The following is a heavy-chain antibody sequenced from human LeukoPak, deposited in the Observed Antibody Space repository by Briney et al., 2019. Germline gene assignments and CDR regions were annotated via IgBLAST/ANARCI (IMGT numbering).Heavy chain of an antibody. CDR3: ARGYYYDSSGYSFDY. J-gene: IGHJ4*02. Sequence: ASVKVSCKASGGTFSSYAISWVRQAPGQGLEWMGWISAYNGNTKYAQKLQGRVTMTTDTSTSTAYMELRSLRSDDTAVYYCARGYYYDSSGYSFDYWGQGTLVTVSS. CDR1: GGTFSSYA. D-gene: IGHD3-22*01. CDR2: ISAYNGNT. V-gene: IGHV1-18*01.